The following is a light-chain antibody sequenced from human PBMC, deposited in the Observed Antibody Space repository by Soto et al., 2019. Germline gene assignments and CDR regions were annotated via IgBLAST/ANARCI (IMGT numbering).Light chain of an antibody. CDR3: QQYDTSPYT. CDR1: QSVSSSF. CDR2: GAS. V-gene: IGKV3-20*01. Sequence: EIVLTQSPGTLSLSPGERATLSCRASQSVSSSFLAWFQQRPGQAPRLLIYGASTRATGIPDRFSGSGSGTCFTLTISILEPEDVAVYYCQQYDTSPYTFGQGTKLEIK. J-gene: IGKJ2*01.